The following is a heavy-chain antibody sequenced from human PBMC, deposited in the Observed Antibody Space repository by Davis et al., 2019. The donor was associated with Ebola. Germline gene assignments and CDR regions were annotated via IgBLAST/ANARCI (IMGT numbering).Heavy chain of an antibody. CDR3: TSFIQDDDY. V-gene: IGHV3-73*01. CDR2: IRSKANSYAT. Sequence: RGSLRLSCAASGLTFTGPVMHWVRQASGKGLEWVGRIRSKANSYATAYAASVKGRFTISRDDSKNTAYLQMNSLKTEDTAVYYCTSFIQDDDYWGQETLVSVSS. D-gene: IGHD5-18*01. J-gene: IGHJ4*02. CDR1: GLTFTGPV.